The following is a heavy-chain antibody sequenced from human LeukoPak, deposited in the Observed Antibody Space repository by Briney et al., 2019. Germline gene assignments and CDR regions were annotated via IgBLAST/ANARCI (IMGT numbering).Heavy chain of an antibody. Sequence: GGSLRLSCAASGFNFTNAWVSWVRRAPGKGLEWLGRIKSKADGGTTLHAASMEDRFAISRDDSINTLYLQMNSLKMDDTAVYYCTDPPTSLWGQGILVTVSS. J-gene: IGHJ4*02. D-gene: IGHD1-1*01. CDR1: GFNFTNAW. CDR3: TDPPTSL. CDR2: IKSKADGGTT. V-gene: IGHV3-15*01.